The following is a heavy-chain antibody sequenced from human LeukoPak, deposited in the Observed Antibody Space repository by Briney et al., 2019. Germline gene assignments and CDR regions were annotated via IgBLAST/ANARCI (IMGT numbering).Heavy chain of an antibody. CDR2: FDPEDGET. Sequence: GASVMLSCKVSGYTLAELSMRGVRQAPGKGLECIGGFDPEDGETIYAQKFQGRVTMNEDTSTDTAYMELSSLRSEDTAVYYCATAHGDSVVNAFDIWGQGTMVTVSS. J-gene: IGHJ3*02. V-gene: IGHV1-24*01. CDR1: GYTLAELS. D-gene: IGHD4-17*01. CDR3: ATAHGDSVVNAFDI.